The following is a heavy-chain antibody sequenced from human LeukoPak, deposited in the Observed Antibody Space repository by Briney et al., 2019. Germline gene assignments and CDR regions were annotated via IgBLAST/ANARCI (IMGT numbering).Heavy chain of an antibody. Sequence: SETLSLTCTVSGGSISSNHYYWGWIRQPPGKGLEWIGSIYYSGSTYYNPSLKSRVTISVDTSKNQFSLKLSSVTAADTAVYYCASLLRYAFDIWGQGTMVTVSS. J-gene: IGHJ3*02. V-gene: IGHV4-39*07. CDR2: IYYSGST. CDR1: GGSISSNHYY. D-gene: IGHD2-15*01. CDR3: ASLLRYAFDI.